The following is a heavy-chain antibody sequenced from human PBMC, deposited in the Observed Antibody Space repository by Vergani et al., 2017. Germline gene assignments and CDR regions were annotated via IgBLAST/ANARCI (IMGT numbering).Heavy chain of an antibody. CDR2: ISWNSGSI. V-gene: IGHV3-9*01. J-gene: IGHJ6*02. CDR1: GFTFDDYA. CDR3: ARDETFGYSSGWYRGFGNYYYYYGMDV. D-gene: IGHD6-19*01. Sequence: EVQLVESGGGLVQPGRSLRLSCAASGFTFDDYAMHWVRQAPGKGLEWVSGISWNSGSIGYVDSVKGRFTISRDNAKNSLYLQMNSLRAEDTAVYYCARDETFGYSSGWYRGFGNYYYYYGMDVWGQGTTVTVSS.